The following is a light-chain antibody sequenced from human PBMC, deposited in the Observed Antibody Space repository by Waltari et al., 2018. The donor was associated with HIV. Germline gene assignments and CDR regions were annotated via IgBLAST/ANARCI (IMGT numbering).Light chain of an antibody. CDR1: QSVGTN. J-gene: IGKJ3*01. Sequence: ETGMTQSPVTLSVSPGERATLSCRASQSVGTNVTWYQHKSGQAPRLLIYGASTRATAIPARFSGSGSGTEFTLTITSLQSDDYATYYCQQYQTWPLTFGPGTTVDI. CDR2: GAS. CDR3: QQYQTWPLT. V-gene: IGKV3-15*01.